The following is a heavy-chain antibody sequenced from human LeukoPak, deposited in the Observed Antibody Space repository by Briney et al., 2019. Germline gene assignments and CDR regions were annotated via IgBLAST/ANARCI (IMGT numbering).Heavy chain of an antibody. CDR2: ISYDGSNK. Sequence: PGRSLRLSCAASGFTFSSYGMHWVRQAPGKGLEWVAVISYDGSNKYYADSVKGRFTISRDNSKNTLYLQMNSLRAEDTAVYYCAKVRVDAYVSPNDYWGQGTLVTVSS. V-gene: IGHV3-30*18. D-gene: IGHD3-16*01. CDR3: AKVRVDAYVSPNDY. CDR1: GFTFSSYG. J-gene: IGHJ4*02.